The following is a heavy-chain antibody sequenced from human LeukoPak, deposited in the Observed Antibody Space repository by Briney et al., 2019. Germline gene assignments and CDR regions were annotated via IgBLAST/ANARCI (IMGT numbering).Heavy chain of an antibody. CDR3: AKDLKAGDGIWLNDC. J-gene: IGHJ4*02. Sequence: GGSLRLSCAASGFTFSSFALSWVRRAPGKGLEWVSGIVGSGGDIYHADSVKGRFTISRDNSKNTLYLQMNSLRAEDTAVYYCAKDLKAGDGIWLNDCWGQGTLVTIPS. V-gene: IGHV3-23*01. D-gene: IGHD3-9*01. CDR1: GFTFSSFA. CDR2: IVGSGGDI.